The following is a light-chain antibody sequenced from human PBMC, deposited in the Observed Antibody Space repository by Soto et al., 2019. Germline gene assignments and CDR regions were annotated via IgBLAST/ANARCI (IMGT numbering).Light chain of an antibody. CDR3: SSYTTSSTWV. CDR2: EVD. CDR1: SSDVGGYNY. J-gene: IGLJ3*02. V-gene: IGLV2-14*01. Sequence: QSVLTQPASVSGSPGQSITISCTGTSSDVGGYNYVSWYQHYPGKAPKLVIYEVDNRPSGISNRFSGSKSANTASLTISGLQAEDEADYYCSSYTTSSTWVFGGGTQLTVL.